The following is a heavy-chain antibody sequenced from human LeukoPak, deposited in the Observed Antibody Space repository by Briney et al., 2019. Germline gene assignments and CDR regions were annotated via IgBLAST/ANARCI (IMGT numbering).Heavy chain of an antibody. V-gene: IGHV4-34*01. D-gene: IGHD5-24*01. Sequence: SETLSLTCAVYGGSFSGYYWSWIRQPPGKGLEWIGEINHSGSTNYNPSLKSRVTISVDTSKNQFSLKLSSVTAADTAVYYCARGEGDGYNYYFDYWGQGTLVTVSS. J-gene: IGHJ4*02. CDR2: INHSGST. CDR1: GGSFSGYY. CDR3: ARGEGDGYNYYFDY.